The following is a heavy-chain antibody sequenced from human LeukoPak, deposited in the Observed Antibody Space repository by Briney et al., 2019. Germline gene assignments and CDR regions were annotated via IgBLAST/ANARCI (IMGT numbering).Heavy chain of an antibody. CDR1: GGSISSYY. V-gene: IGHV4-59*08. CDR3: ARHYCSGGSCYGLLDY. J-gene: IGHJ4*02. Sequence: SETLSLTCTVSGGSISSYYWSWIRQPPGKGVEWIGYIYYSGSTNYNPSLKSRVTISVDTSKNQFSLKLSSVTAADTAVYYCARHYCSGGSCYGLLDYWGQGSLVTVSS. CDR2: IYYSGST. D-gene: IGHD2-15*01.